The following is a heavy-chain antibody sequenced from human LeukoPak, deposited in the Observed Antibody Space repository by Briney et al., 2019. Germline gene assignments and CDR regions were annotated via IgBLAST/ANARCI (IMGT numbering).Heavy chain of an antibody. J-gene: IGHJ4*02. CDR1: GFSISNDW. V-gene: IGHV3-15*01. Sequence: PGGSLRLSCAASGFSISNDWMSWVRQASGKGLEWVARVKSRSAGETTDYAAPVKGRFTISRDDSKNTLYLQMNSLKTEDTAVYYCTLIQGWGSGSYYRDFWGQGTLVTVSS. CDR2: VKSRSAGETT. D-gene: IGHD3-10*01. CDR3: TLIQGWGSGSYYRDF.